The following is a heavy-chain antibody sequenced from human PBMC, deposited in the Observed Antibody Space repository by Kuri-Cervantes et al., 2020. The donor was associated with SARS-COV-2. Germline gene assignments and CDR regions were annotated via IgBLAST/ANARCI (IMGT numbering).Heavy chain of an antibody. Sequence: ASVKVSCKASGYTFTGYYMHWVRQAPGQGLEWMGWISAYNGNTNYAQKLQGRVTMTTDTSTSTAYVELRSLRSDDTAVYYCAREQTSGESYAFDIWGQGTMVTVSS. CDR2: ISAYNGNT. CDR1: GYTFTGYY. D-gene: IGHD7-27*01. J-gene: IGHJ3*02. V-gene: IGHV1-18*04. CDR3: AREQTSGESYAFDI.